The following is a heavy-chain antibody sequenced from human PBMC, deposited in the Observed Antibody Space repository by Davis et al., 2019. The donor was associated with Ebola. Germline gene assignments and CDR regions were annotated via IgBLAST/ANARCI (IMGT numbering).Heavy chain of an antibody. Sequence: ASVKVSCKASGYTFTSYGISWVRQAPGQGLEWMGWISAYNGDTNYAQKLQGRVTMTTDTSTSTAYMELRSLRSDDTAVYYCARSKYYDFWSGYYKTDYWGQGTLVTVSS. CDR1: GYTFTSYG. CDR3: ARSKYYDFWSGYYKTDY. CDR2: ISAYNGDT. D-gene: IGHD3-3*01. J-gene: IGHJ4*02. V-gene: IGHV1-18*04.